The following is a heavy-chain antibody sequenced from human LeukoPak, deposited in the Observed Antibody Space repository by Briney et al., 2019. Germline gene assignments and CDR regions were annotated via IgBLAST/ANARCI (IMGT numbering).Heavy chain of an antibody. Sequence: ASVTVSCKASGGTFSSYAISWVRQAPGQGLEWMGGIIPIFGTANYAQKFQGRVTITADESTSTAYMELSSLRSEDTAVYYCAREGTHIVVVPAAIPPVSDYYYGMDVWGQGTTVTVSS. V-gene: IGHV1-69*13. CDR1: GGTFSSYA. CDR3: AREGTHIVVVPAAIPPVSDYYYGMDV. D-gene: IGHD2-2*01. CDR2: IIPIFGTA. J-gene: IGHJ6*02.